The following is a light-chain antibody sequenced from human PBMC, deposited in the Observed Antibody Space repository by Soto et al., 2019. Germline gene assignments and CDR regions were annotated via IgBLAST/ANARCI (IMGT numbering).Light chain of an antibody. Sequence: DIQMTQSPSTLSASVGDRVTITCRASQSIGGWLAWYQQKPGKAPKLLIYEASNLESGVPSRFSGSGSATEFTLTISSLQPEDFATYFCQQYSSYWTFGQGTKVDIK. J-gene: IGKJ1*01. CDR3: QQYSSYWT. V-gene: IGKV1-5*03. CDR1: QSIGGW. CDR2: EAS.